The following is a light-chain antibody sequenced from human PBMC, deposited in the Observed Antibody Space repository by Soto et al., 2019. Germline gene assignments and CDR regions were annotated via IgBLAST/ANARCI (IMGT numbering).Light chain of an antibody. V-gene: IGKV3-15*01. CDR2: GVS. J-gene: IGKJ4*01. CDR3: QQYNNWPLT. CDR1: QSVSSN. Sequence: ETVMTQSPATLSVSPGERVTLSCRASQSVSSNLAWYEQKPGQSPRLLIYGVSTRATGIPARFSGSGSGTEFTLTISSLQSEDLAVYYCQQYNNWPLTFGGGTKVDIK.